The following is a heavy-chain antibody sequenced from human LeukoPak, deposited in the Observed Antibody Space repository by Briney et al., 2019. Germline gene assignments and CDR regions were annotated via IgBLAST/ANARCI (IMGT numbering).Heavy chain of an antibody. V-gene: IGHV1-18*01. CDR2: ISAHNGNT. CDR3: ARDLVLDYYDSSGYDGYFDY. J-gene: IGHJ4*02. CDR1: GYTFTSYG. Sequence: ASVKVSCKASGYTFTSYGISWVRQAPGQGLEWMGWISAHNGNTNYAQKLQGRVTITTDTSTSTAYMELRSLRSDDTAVYYCARDLVLDYYDSSGYDGYFDYWGQGTLVTVSS. D-gene: IGHD3-22*01.